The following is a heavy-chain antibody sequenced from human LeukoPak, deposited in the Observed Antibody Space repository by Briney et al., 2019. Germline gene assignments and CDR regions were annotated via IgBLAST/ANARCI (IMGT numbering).Heavy chain of an antibody. J-gene: IGHJ4*02. V-gene: IGHV3-7*01. CDR2: IKQDGSEK. CDR1: GFTFSSYW. D-gene: IGHD6-25*01. CDR3: ARLTPARPDYFDY. Sequence: PGGSLRLSCAASGFTFSSYWMSWVRQAPGKRLEWVANIKQDGSEKYYVDSVKGRFTISRDNAKNSLYLQMNSLRAEDTAVYYCARLTPARPDYFDYWGQGTLVTVSS.